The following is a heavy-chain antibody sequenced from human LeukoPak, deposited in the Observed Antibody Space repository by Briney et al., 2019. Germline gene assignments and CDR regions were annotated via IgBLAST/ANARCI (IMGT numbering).Heavy chain of an antibody. J-gene: IGHJ4*02. CDR3: ARVTSGSYIDY. V-gene: IGHV3-64*01. CDR1: GFTFSSYV. CDR2: IDGNGGST. D-gene: IGHD1-26*01. Sequence: GGSLRLSCTASGFTFSSYVMHWVRQAPGKGLEYVSTIDGNGGSTYYANSVKGRFTISRDNSKNTLNLQMGSLRAEDMAVYYCARVTSGSYIDYWGQGTLVTVSS.